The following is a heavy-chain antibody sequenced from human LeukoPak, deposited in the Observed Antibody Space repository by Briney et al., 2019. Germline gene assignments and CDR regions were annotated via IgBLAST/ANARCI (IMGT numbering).Heavy chain of an antibody. J-gene: IGHJ4*02. V-gene: IGHV1-2*02. CDR3: ARGGGLEYSSSSVDY. Sequence: GASVKVSCKASGYTFTGYYMHWVRQAPGQGLEWMGWINPNSGGTNYAQKFQGRVTMTRDTSISTAYMELSRLRSDDTAVYYCARGGGLEYSSSSVDYWGQGTLVTVSS. D-gene: IGHD6-6*01. CDR2: INPNSGGT. CDR1: GYTFTGYY.